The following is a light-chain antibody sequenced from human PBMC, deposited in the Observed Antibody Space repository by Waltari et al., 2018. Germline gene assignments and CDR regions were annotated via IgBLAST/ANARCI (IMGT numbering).Light chain of an antibody. CDR2: DDG. V-gene: IGLV3-21*02. Sequence: SYVLTQPPSVSVAPGQTARITCDGNKIGSKNVHWYQQKPGQAPVLVVYDDGDRPSRVPEGFSGSNSGNTATLTISRVDAGDEADYYCQVWDSGSDHYGVGTVTKVNVL. CDR3: QVWDSGSDHYG. CDR1: KIGSKN. J-gene: IGLJ1*01.